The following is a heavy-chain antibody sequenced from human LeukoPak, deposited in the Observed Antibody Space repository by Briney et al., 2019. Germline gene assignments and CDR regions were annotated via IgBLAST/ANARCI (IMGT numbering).Heavy chain of an antibody. Sequence: SETLSLTCTVSGGSISSYYWSWIRQPPGKGLEWIGYIYYSGSTNYNPSLKSRVTISVDTSKNQFSLKLSSVTAADTAVYYCARHESLCSGGSCYRYFQHWGQGTLVTVSS. CDR2: IYYSGST. V-gene: IGHV4-59*08. CDR3: ARHESLCSGGSCYRYFQH. D-gene: IGHD2-15*01. CDR1: GGSISSYY. J-gene: IGHJ1*01.